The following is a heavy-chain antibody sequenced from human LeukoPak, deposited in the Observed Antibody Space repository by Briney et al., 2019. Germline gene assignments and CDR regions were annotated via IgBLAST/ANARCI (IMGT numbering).Heavy chain of an antibody. V-gene: IGHV1-2*02. CDR2: IRPTDGAT. CDR1: GYIFTDHF. J-gene: IGHJ4*02. D-gene: IGHD1-26*01. CDR3: ARGRYRYSYDY. Sequence: ASVRVSCKASGYIFTDHFFHWVRQAPGQGLEWMGWIRPTDGATKVAQKFQGRVTLTRDTSISTVYMEMSGLRFDDTAMYYCARGRYRYSYDYWGQGTLVTVSS.